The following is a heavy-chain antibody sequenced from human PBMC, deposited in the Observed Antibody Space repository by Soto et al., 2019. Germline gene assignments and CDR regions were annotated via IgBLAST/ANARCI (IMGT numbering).Heavy chain of an antibody. CDR2: ISSSSTTK. V-gene: IGHV3-48*01. CDR3: AKGDCSGGSCYFSAFDI. Sequence: GGSLRLSCAASGFTCNSYSMNWVRQAPGKGLEWVSYISSSSTTKYYTDSVKGRFTISRDNAKNTLFLQMNSLRAEDTAVYFCAKGDCSGGSCYFSAFDIWGQGTMVTVPS. D-gene: IGHD2-15*01. J-gene: IGHJ3*02. CDR1: GFTCNSYS.